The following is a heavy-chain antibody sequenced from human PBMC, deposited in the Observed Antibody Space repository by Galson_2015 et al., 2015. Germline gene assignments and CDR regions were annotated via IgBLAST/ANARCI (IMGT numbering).Heavy chain of an antibody. D-gene: IGHD5-18*01. V-gene: IGHV3-23*01. CDR1: GFTFSSYA. Sequence: SLRLSCAASGFTFSSYAMSWVRQAPGKGLEWVSGISGSGGSTYCADSVKGRFTISRDNSKNTLYLQMNSLRAEDTAVYYCAKGSRMGYSYGYGFDYWGQGTLVTVSS. CDR3: AKGSRMGYSYGYGFDY. CDR2: ISGSGGST. J-gene: IGHJ4*02.